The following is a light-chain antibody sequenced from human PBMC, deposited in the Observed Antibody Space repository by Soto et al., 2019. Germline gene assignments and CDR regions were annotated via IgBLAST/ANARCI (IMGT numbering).Light chain of an antibody. CDR2: VAS. Sequence: EIVMTQSPATLSVSPGERATLSCRASQSVSSNLAWYQQKPGQTPKLLIYVASTRATGIPARFGGSGSGTEFTLTISSRQSEDFAVYYCQQYNVWPLTFGGGTKVEFK. CDR3: QQYNVWPLT. J-gene: IGKJ4*01. V-gene: IGKV3-15*01. CDR1: QSVSSN.